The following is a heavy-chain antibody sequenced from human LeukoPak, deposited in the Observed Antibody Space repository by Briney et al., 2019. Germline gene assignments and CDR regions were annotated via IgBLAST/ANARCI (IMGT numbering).Heavy chain of an antibody. D-gene: IGHD4-23*01. V-gene: IGHV3-23*01. CDR1: GFTFSTYA. Sequence: GGSLRLSCAASGFTFSTYAMNWVRQAPGKGLEWVSAISGSGGSTYYADPVKGRFTISRDNSQNTLYLQMNSLRAEDTAVYYCTKGSTTVIIPDFDYWGQGTLVTVSS. CDR2: ISGSGGST. J-gene: IGHJ4*02. CDR3: TKGSTTVIIPDFDY.